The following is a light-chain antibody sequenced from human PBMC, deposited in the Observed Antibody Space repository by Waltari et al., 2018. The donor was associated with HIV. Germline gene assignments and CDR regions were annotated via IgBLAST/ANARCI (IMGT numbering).Light chain of an antibody. CDR2: AAS. CDR3: LQHNTYPLT. V-gene: IGKV1-17*01. Sequence: DIQMTQSPSSLSASVGDRVTITCRASQGSRNDLGWYQQKSGKAPKRLIYAASSLQSGVPSRFSGSGSGTEFTLTISSLQPEDFATYYCLQHNTYPLTFGGGTKVEIK. CDR1: QGSRND. J-gene: IGKJ4*01.